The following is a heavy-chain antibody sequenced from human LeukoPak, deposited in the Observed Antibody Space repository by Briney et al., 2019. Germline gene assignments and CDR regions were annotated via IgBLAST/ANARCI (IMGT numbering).Heavy chain of an antibody. CDR1: GGTFSSYA. V-gene: IGHV1-69*13. CDR3: ARGNGGNYYFDY. CDR2: IIPIFGTA. Sequence: ASVKVSCKASGGTFSSYAISWVRQAPGQGLEWMGGIIPIFGTANYAQKFQGRVTITADESTSTAYMELSSLRSEDTAVYYCARGNGGNYYFDYWGQGTLVTVSS. J-gene: IGHJ4*02. D-gene: IGHD4-23*01.